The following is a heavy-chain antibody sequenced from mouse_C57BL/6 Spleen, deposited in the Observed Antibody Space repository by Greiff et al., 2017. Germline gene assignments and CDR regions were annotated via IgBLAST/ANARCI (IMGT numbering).Heavy chain of an antibody. V-gene: IGHV6-3*01. CDR3: TAAPFAY. CDR1: GFTFSNYW. J-gene: IGHJ3*01. Sequence: EVKLMESGGGFVQPGGSLKLSSVASGFTFSNYWMNWVRQSPEKGLVWVAQTRLKSDNYATHYAVSVQWRFAISRDDSKSSVYLQMNNLRAEDAGIYYCTAAPFAYWGQGTLVTVSA. CDR2: TRLKSDNYAT.